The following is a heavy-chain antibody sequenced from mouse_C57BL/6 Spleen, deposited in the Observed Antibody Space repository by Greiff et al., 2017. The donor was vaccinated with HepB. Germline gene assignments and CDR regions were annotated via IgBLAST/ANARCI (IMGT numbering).Heavy chain of an antibody. Sequence: EVQLVESEGGLVQPGSSMKLSCTASGFTFSDYYMAWVRQVPEKGLEWVANINYDGSSTYYLDSLKSRFIISRDNAKNILYLQMSSLKSEDTATYYCAREGSNYWYFDVWGTGTTVTVSS. J-gene: IGHJ1*03. CDR1: GFTFSDYY. V-gene: IGHV5-16*01. CDR2: INYDGSST. CDR3: AREGSNYWYFDV. D-gene: IGHD2-5*01.